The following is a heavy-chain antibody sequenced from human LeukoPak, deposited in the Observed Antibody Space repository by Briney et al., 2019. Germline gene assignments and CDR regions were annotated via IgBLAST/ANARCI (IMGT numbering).Heavy chain of an antibody. CDR2: INPNNGGT. D-gene: IGHD5-18*01. CDR3: AIRQGIQLWGDAFDI. J-gene: IGHJ3*02. Sequence: ASVKVSCKASGYTFTGYYIHWVRQAPGQGLDWMGRINPNNGGTNYAQKFQGRVTMTRDMSMSTAYMELSRLRSDDTAVYYCAIRQGIQLWGDAFDIWGQGTMVTVSS. V-gene: IGHV1-2*06. CDR1: GYTFTGYY.